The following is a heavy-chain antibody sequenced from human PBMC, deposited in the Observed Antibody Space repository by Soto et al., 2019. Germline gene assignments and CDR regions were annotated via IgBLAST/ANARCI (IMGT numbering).Heavy chain of an antibody. V-gene: IGHV1-69*01. CDR1: GGNFRSYG. Sequence: QVQLLQSGPEVRRPGSSVKLSCKTSGGNFRSYGINWVRQAPGQGLEWMGGIVPLFATPTYAQKFQGRLTVTADDSTNTVYMDSATLRSEDTALYYCARVAVRGELFAAFDFWGRGALITVSS. CDR3: ARVAVRGELFAAFDF. D-gene: IGHD1-26*01. CDR2: IVPLFATP. J-gene: IGHJ4*02.